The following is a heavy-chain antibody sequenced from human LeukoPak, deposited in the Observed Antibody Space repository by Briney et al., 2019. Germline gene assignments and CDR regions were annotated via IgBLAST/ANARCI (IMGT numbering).Heavy chain of an antibody. J-gene: IGHJ4*02. D-gene: IGHD3-10*01. CDR2: IFYSGST. CDR3: ASYGSGSYSYYFDY. CDR1: GGSISTSSYY. Sequence: SETLSLTCTVSGGSISTSSYYWGWVRQPPGKGLEWIGNIFYSGSTYYSPSLKSRVTISLDTSRNQFSLKLSSVTAADTAVYYCASYGSGSYSYYFDYWGQGTLVTVSS. V-gene: IGHV4-39*07.